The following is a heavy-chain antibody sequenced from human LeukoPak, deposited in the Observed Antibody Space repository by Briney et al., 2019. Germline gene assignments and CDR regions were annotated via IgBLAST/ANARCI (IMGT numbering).Heavy chain of an antibody. J-gene: IGHJ4*02. CDR2: VSYSGST. D-gene: IGHD3-10*01. V-gene: IGHV4-59*08. CDR1: GDSKNGFH. CDR3: ARHKYAEFGLGIAS. Sequence: SETLSLTCTVFGDSKNGFHWSWIRQPPGKGLEWIGCVSYSGSTDYNPSLKSRFTISLDTSKSQLSLILRWVTAADTAVYYCARHKYAEFGLGIASWGQGTLVSVSS.